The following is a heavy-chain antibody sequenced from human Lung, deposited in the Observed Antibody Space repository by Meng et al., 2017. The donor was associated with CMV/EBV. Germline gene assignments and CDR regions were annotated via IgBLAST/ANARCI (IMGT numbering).Heavy chain of an antibody. D-gene: IGHD5/OR15-5a*01. J-gene: IGHJ6*02. V-gene: IGHV3-21*01. Sequence: GGSLRLSCVGSGYSFGNYAMHWVRQAPGKGLEWVSAISGSTPDKWYADSVRGRFTISRDNAKNSLYLEMSSLRAEDTAAYFCARGSVGYYGMDVWGQGTTVTVSS. CDR1: GYSFGNYA. CDR2: ISGSTPDK. CDR3: ARGSVGYYGMDV.